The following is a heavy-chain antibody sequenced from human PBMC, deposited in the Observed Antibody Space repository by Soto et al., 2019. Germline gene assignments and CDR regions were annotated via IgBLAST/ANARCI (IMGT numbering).Heavy chain of an antibody. CDR1: GYTFYSHS. V-gene: IGHV1-18*01. J-gene: IGHJ6*02. CDR2: INADYGNT. CDR3: ARCIQGDYYYGMDV. Sequence: ASVKVSCMASGYTFYSHSISWVRQAPGQGLEWMGRINADYGNTQYAQKFRGRVTMTTDTSTTTVYMELTNLRSDDTAVYYCARCIQGDYYYGMDVWGQGTTVTVSS. D-gene: IGHD5-18*01.